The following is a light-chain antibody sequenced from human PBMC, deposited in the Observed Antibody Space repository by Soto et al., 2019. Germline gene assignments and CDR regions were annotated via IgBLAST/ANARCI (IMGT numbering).Light chain of an antibody. CDR3: ATWDDRLSGPV. J-gene: IGLJ2*01. CDR1: SSNIGTNT. CDR2: GTS. Sequence: QSVLTQPPSASGTPGQRVTISCSGSSSNIGTNTVNWYRHLPGTAPKLLIYGTSQRPSGVPDRFSGSKSGTSASLAISGLQSEDEADYFCATWDDRLSGPVFGGGTKVTVL. V-gene: IGLV1-44*01.